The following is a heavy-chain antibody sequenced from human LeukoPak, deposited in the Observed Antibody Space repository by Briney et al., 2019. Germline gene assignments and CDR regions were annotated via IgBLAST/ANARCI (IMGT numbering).Heavy chain of an antibody. J-gene: IGHJ4*02. CDR1: GFTFSSYA. Sequence: GGSLRLSCAASGFTFSSYAMHWVRQAPGKGLEWVAVISCDGSNKYYADSVKGRFTISRDNSKNTLYLQMNSLRAEDTAVYYCARDGDYYYDSSGYSYFDYWGQGTLVTVSS. CDR3: ARDGDYYYDSSGYSYFDY. D-gene: IGHD3-22*01. V-gene: IGHV3-30-3*01. CDR2: ISCDGSNK.